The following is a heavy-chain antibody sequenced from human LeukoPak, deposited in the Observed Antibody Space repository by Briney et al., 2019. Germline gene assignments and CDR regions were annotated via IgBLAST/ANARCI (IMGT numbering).Heavy chain of an antibody. D-gene: IGHD3-22*01. V-gene: IGHV3-21*04. J-gene: IGHJ4*02. CDR1: GFTFSSYS. CDR2: ISYTGTYI. CDR3: AREGRGYYDSSGGITDY. Sequence: GGSLRLSCAASGFTFSSYSMNWVRQAPGKGLEWVSSISYTGTYIYYADSVKGRFTISRDNAQNSLYLQMNSLRAEDTAVYYCAREGRGYYDSSGGITDYWGQGTLVTVSS.